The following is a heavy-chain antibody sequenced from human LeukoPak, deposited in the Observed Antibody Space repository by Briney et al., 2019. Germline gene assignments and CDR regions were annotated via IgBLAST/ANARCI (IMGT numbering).Heavy chain of an antibody. CDR2: INQDGSEK. CDR3: ARDDGQAPMDV. CDR1: GFTFTTYW. J-gene: IGHJ6*03. Sequence: GGSLRLSCAASGFTFTTYWMTWVRQAPGKGLEWVANINQDGSEKYFVDSVKGRFTISRDNAKNSLYLQMNSLRVEDTAVYYCARDDGQAPMDVWGKGTTVTVSS. V-gene: IGHV3-7*01.